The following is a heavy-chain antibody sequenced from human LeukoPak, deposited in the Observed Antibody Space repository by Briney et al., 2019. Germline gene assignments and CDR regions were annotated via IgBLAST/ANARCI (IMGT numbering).Heavy chain of an antibody. Sequence: SETLSRTASVSGVSISNGAYFWRWLRQPPEKAREWIAYIYHSESTYYNPSLESRVSITVDKSNNQLSLTLSSDTAADKAVYYCARVYNWNYDYYMDVWGKGTTVTVSS. J-gene: IGHJ6*03. CDR2: IYHSEST. CDR1: GVSISNGAYF. D-gene: IGHD1-20*01. CDR3: ARVYNWNYDYYMDV. V-gene: IGHV4-30-2*01.